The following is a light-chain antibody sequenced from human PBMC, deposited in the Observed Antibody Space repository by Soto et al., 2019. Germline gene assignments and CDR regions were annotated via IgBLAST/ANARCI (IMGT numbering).Light chain of an antibody. Sequence: EIVMAQSPVTLSVSPGERAILSCRASQSVRTKLAWYQQKPGQAPRLLIYGASTRVTGIPARFSASGSRTDFTLTIAGLQSEDIAIYYCQQYDDWPPLSFGGGTKVDIK. CDR3: QQYDDWPPLS. CDR2: GAS. CDR1: QSVRTK. V-gene: IGKV3-15*01. J-gene: IGKJ4*01.